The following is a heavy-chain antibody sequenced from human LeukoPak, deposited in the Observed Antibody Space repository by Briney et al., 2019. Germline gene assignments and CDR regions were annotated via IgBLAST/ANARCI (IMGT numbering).Heavy chain of an antibody. J-gene: IGHJ3*01. V-gene: IGHV1-24*01. CDR3: ATESYSNSWYHAFDL. CDR1: GYTLTELP. D-gene: IGHD6-13*01. CDR2: FSPEHAET. Sequence: GASVKVSCKVSGYTLTELPIHWVRQAPGKGLEWMGGFSPEHAETIYAQKFQDRVTMTEDPTTDTAYMEVGSLRSEDTAVYYCATESYSNSWYHAFDLWGQGTMVTVSS.